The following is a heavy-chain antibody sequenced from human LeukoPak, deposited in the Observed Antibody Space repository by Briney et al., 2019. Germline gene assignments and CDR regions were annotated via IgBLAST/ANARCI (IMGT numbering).Heavy chain of an antibody. Sequence: SETLSLTCTVSGGSISSYYWSWIRQPPGKGLEWIGYIYYSGSTNYNPSLKSRVTISVDTSKSQFSLKLSSVTAADTAIYYCARHSSGWYLDYWGQGILVTVSS. CDR3: ARHSSGWYLDY. D-gene: IGHD6-19*01. J-gene: IGHJ4*02. V-gene: IGHV4-59*08. CDR1: GGSISSYY. CDR2: IYYSGST.